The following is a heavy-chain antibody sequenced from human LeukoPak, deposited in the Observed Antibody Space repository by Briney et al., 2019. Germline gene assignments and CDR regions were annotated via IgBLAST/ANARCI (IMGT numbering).Heavy chain of an antibody. V-gene: IGHV4-39*01. D-gene: IGHD3-10*01. CDR2: IYYSGST. J-gene: IGHJ4*02. CDR1: GGSISSSSYY. CDR3: ARHTSMVRGVMKYYFDY. Sequence: PSETLSLTCTVSGGSISSSSYYWVWMRQPPGKGLEWIGSIYYSGSTYSTPSVKSRVTISVDTSNTQFSLRLKAVTAADAAVYYCARHTSMVRGVMKYYFDYWGQGTLATVSS.